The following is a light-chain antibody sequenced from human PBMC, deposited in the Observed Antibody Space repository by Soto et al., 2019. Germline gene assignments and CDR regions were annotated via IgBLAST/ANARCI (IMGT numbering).Light chain of an antibody. CDR1: SSNIGAGYD. J-gene: IGLJ3*02. Sequence: QSVLTQPPSVSGAPGQRVTISCTGISSNIGAGYDVPWYQQLPGTAPKLLIYGNSNRPSGVPDRFSGSKSGTSASLAITGLQAEDEADYYCQSYDSSLRGVFGGGTKVTVL. CDR2: GNS. V-gene: IGLV1-40*01. CDR3: QSYDSSLRGV.